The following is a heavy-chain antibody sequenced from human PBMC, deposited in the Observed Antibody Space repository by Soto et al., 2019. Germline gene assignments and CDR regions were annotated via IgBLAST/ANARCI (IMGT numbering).Heavy chain of an antibody. J-gene: IGHJ6*02. V-gene: IGHV1-69*13. D-gene: IGHD4-17*01. CDR1: GGTFSSYA. Sequence: SVKVSCKASGGTFSSYAISWVRQAPGQGLEWMGGIIPIFGTANYAQKFQGRVTITADESTSTAYMELSSLRSEDTAVYYCARGYYGDYPKDYYYRMAVWGQGTTVTVSS. CDR3: ARGYYGDYPKDYYYRMAV. CDR2: IIPIFGTA.